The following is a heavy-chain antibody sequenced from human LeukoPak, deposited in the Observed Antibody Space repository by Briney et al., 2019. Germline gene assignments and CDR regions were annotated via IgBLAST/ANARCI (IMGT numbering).Heavy chain of an antibody. D-gene: IGHD3-3*01. CDR3: ARGSSLEWLFSAFDI. CDR1: GGTFSSYA. J-gene: IGHJ3*02. CDR2: IIPIFGTA. V-gene: IGHV1-69*05. Sequence: SVKVSCKASGGTFSSYAISWVRQAPGQGLEWMGGIIPIFGTANYAQKFQGRVTITTDESTSTAYMELSSLRSEDTAVYYCARGSSLEWLFSAFDIWGQGTMVTVSS.